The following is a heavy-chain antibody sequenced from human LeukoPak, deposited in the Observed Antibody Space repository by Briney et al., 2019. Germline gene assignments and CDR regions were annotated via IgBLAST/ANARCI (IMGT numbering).Heavy chain of an antibody. Sequence: NPSETLSLTCTVSGGSFSSSSFYWGWIRQPPGKGLEWIGTIYYSGTTFYNPSLKSRVTISVDTSKNQFSLKLSSVTAADTAVYYCGGYSNYAENAFNIWGQGTMVTVSS. CDR2: IYYSGTT. J-gene: IGHJ3*02. D-gene: IGHD4-11*01. V-gene: IGHV4-39*01. CDR3: GGYSNYAENAFNI. CDR1: GGSFSSSSFY.